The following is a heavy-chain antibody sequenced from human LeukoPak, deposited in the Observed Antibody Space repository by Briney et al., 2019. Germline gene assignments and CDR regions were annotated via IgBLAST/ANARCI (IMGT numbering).Heavy chain of an antibody. CDR3: ARRTLRHYYEPPGAFDI. CDR2: INHSGST. V-gene: IGHV4-34*01. CDR1: GGSFSGYY. J-gene: IGHJ3*02. D-gene: IGHD3-22*01. Sequence: PSETLSLTCAVYGGSFSGYYWSWIRQPPGKGLEWIGEINHSGSTNYNPSLKSRVTISVDTSKNQFSLKLSSVTAADTAVYYCARRTLRHYYEPPGAFDIWGQGTMVTVSS.